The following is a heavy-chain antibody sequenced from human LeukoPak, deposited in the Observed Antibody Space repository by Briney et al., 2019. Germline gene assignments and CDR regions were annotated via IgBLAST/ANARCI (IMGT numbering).Heavy chain of an antibody. V-gene: IGHV3-23*01. CDR2: ISGSGGST. CDR1: GFTFSSYA. CDR3: AKDVQGRITIFGVVTPLSNFDYYYMDV. Sequence: GGSLRLSCAASGFTFSSYAMSWVRQAPGKGLEWVSAISGSGGSTYYADSVKGRFTISRDNSKNTLYLQMNSLRAEDTAVYYCAKDVQGRITIFGVVTPLSNFDYYYMDVWGKGTTVTVSS. J-gene: IGHJ6*03. D-gene: IGHD3-3*01.